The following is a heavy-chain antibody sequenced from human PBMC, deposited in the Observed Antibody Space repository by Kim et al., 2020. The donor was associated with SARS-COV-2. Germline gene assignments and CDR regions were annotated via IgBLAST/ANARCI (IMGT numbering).Heavy chain of an antibody. Sequence: KFQGRVTITRDTSASTAYMELSSLRSEDTAVYYCARNPLDCGGDCYPFDYWGQGTLVTVSS. V-gene: IGHV1-3*01. J-gene: IGHJ4*02. CDR3: ARNPLDCGGDCYPFDY. D-gene: IGHD2-21*02.